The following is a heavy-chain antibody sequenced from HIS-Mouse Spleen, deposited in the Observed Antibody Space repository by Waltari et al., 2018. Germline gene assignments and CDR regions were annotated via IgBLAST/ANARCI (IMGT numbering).Heavy chain of an antibody. J-gene: IGHJ2*01. Sequence: QLQLQESGPGLVKPSETLSLTCPVSGGSISSISYSLGRIRQPPGKGLEWIGSIYYIGSTYYNPSLKSRVTISVDTSKNQFSLKLSSVTAADTAVYYCAREIPYSSSWYDWYFDLWGRGTLVTVSS. CDR3: AREIPYSSSWYDWYFDL. V-gene: IGHV4-39*07. D-gene: IGHD6-13*01. CDR1: GGSISSISYS. CDR2: IYYIGST.